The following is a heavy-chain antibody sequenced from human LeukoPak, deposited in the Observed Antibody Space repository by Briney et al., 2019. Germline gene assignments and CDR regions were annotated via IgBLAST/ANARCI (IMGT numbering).Heavy chain of an antibody. D-gene: IGHD6-13*01. Sequence: SETLSLTCTVSGGSISSYYWSWIRQPAGKGLEWSGRIYTSGSTNYNPSLKSRVTMSVDTSKNQFSLKLSSVTAADTAVYYCARDSMAAAGILFFDYWGQGTLVTVSS. CDR3: ARDSMAAAGILFFDY. CDR2: IYTSGST. J-gene: IGHJ4*02. V-gene: IGHV4-4*07. CDR1: GGSISSYY.